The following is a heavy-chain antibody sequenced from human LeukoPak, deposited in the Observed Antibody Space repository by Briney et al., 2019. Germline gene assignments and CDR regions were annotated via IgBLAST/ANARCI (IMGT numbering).Heavy chain of an antibody. Sequence: SETLSLTCAVYGGSFSGYYWSWIRQPPGKGLEWIGSIYYSGSTYYNPSLKSRVTISVDTSKNQFSLNLSSVTAADTAVYYCARASHVGSGFDPWGQGTLVTVSS. CDR3: ARASHVGSGFDP. J-gene: IGHJ5*02. CDR1: GGSFSGYY. CDR2: IYYSGST. V-gene: IGHV4-34*01. D-gene: IGHD3-16*01.